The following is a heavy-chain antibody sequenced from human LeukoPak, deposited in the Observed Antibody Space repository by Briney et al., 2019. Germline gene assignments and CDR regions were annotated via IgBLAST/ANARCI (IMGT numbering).Heavy chain of an antibody. CDR1: GFTVSSNY. V-gene: IGHV3-53*01. Sequence: GGSLRLSCAVSGFTVSSNYMTWVRQAPGKGLEWVSVIYSGGSIYYADSVKGRFTISRDISKNTVDLQLNSLRAEDAAVYYCASGKETSMAQGYWGQGTLVTVSS. CDR3: ASGKETSMAQGY. D-gene: IGHD5-18*01. CDR2: IYSGGSI. J-gene: IGHJ4*02.